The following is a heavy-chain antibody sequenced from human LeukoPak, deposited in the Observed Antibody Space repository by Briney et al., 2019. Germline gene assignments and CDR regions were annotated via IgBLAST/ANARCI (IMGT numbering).Heavy chain of an antibody. CDR3: ARGVIAAAGFFDY. Sequence: GGSLRLSCAASGFTFSSYTMSWVRQAPGKGLEWVSAISGSGDNTYYADSVKGRFTISRDNSKNTLYLQMNSLRAEDTAEYYCARGVIAAAGFFDYWGQGTLVTVSS. CDR1: GFTFSSYT. J-gene: IGHJ4*02. D-gene: IGHD6-13*01. V-gene: IGHV3-23*01. CDR2: ISGSGDNT.